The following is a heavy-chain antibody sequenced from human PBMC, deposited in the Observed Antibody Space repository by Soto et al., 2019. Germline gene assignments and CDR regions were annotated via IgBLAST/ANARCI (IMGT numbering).Heavy chain of an antibody. CDR3: TTWAGRPYYYYGMDV. D-gene: IGHD6-19*01. J-gene: IGHJ6*02. V-gene: IGHV3-15*07. Sequence: EMQLVESGGGLVKPGGSLRLSCAASGFTFSSAWMNWVRQAPGKWLEWVGRIKSNTDGGTTDYAAPVKGRFTFSRDDSKNTLFLQMNSLKTEDTSVYYCTTWAGRPYYYYGMDVWGRGTTVTVSS. CDR2: IKSNTDGGTT. CDR1: GFTFSSAW.